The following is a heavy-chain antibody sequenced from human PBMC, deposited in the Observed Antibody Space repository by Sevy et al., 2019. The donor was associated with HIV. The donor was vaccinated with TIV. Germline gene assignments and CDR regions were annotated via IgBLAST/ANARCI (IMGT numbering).Heavy chain of an antibody. CDR2: INPNGGGT. D-gene: IGHD2-21*02. J-gene: IGHJ4*02. V-gene: IGHV1-46*01. CDR1: GYTFTDYY. Sequence: ASVKVSCTASGYTFTDYYIHWVRQAPGQGLECMGIINPNGGGTNYAQSFQGRVTMTRDTSTSTVYMELSILRSEDSAVYYCAWVDSCGGDCYYFDYWGQGTLVTVSS. CDR3: AWVDSCGGDCYYFDY.